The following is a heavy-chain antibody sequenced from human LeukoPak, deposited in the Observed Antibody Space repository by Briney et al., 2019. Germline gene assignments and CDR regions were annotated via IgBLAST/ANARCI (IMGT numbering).Heavy chain of an antibody. CDR2: IYYSGST. J-gene: IGHJ4*02. CDR1: GGSISSGGYY. D-gene: IGHD6-6*01. V-gene: IGHV4-31*03. Sequence: PSETLSLTCTVSGGSISSGGYYWSWIRQHPGKGLEWIGYIYYSGSTYYNPSLKSRVTISVDTSKNQFSLKLSSVTAADTAVYYCARWGVAARNFDYWGQGTLVTVS. CDR3: ARWGVAARNFDY.